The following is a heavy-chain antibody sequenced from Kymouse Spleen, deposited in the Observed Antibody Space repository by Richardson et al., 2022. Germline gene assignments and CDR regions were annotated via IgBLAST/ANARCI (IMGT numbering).Heavy chain of an antibody. CDR1: GFTFDDYA. CDR3: AKALYSSGPAYGMDV. Sequence: EVQLVESGGGLVQPGRSLRLSCAASGFTFDDYAMHWVRQAPGKGLEWVSGISWNSGSIGYADSVKGRFTISRDNAKNSLYLQMNSLRAEDTALYYCAKALYSSGPAYGMDVWGQGTTVTVSS. J-gene: IGHJ6*02. CDR2: ISWNSGSI. D-gene: IGHD6-19*01. V-gene: IGHV3-9*01.